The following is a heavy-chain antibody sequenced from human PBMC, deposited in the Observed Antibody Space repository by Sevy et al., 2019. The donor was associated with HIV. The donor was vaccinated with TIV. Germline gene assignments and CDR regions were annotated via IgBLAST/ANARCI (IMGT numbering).Heavy chain of an antibody. CDR2: VYYSGNT. CDR3: ARDPIAVAPYFDN. Sequence: SETLSLTCSVSGGSISSYYCSWIRQSPGKGLEWIGYVYYSGNTNYNPSLKSRVTISIDTSTNQFSLRLRSVAAADTAVYYCARDPIAVAPYFDNWGQGTLVTVSS. D-gene: IGHD6-19*01. J-gene: IGHJ4*02. V-gene: IGHV4-59*01. CDR1: GGSISSYY.